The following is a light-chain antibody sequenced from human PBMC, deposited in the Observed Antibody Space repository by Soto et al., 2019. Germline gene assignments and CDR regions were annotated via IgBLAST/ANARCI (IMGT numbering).Light chain of an antibody. CDR2: EAF. CDR1: SSDVGSGNG. V-gene: IGLV2-23*01. CDR3: CSHAGSDTYV. J-gene: IGLJ1*01. Sequence: QSALTQPASVSGSPGQSITISCTGTSSDVGSGNGVSWYQHYPGKAPQLMIYEAFRRTSGISSRFSGSKSGNTASLTISGLQAEDEADYHCCSHAGSDTYVFGTGTKLTVL.